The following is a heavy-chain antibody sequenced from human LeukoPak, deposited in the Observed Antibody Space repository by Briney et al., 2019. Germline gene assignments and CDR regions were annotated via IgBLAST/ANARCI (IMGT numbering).Heavy chain of an antibody. D-gene: IGHD2-21*02. CDR2: IWYDGSNK. CDR1: GSTFSSYG. Sequence: PGGPLRLSCAASGSTFSSYGMHWVRQAPGKGLEWVAVIWYDGSNKYYADSVKGRFTISRDNSKNTLYLQMDSLRAEDTAAYYCAKRRAMTPIREAIDSWGLGTLVTVSS. J-gene: IGHJ4*02. CDR3: AKRRAMTPIREAIDS. V-gene: IGHV3-33*06.